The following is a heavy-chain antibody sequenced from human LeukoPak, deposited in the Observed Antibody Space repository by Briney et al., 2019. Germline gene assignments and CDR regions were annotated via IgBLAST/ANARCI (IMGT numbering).Heavy chain of an antibody. D-gene: IGHD3-3*01. CDR1: GYTFTSYD. J-gene: IGHJ5*02. Sequence: ASVKVSCKASGYTFTSYDINWVRQAIGQGLEWMGWMSPNSGNTGYAQKFQGRVTISRNTSISTAYMELSSLRAEDTAVYYCAKDMIRVLFGRFDPWGQGTLVTVSS. V-gene: IGHV1-8*03. CDR2: MSPNSGNT. CDR3: AKDMIRVLFGRFDP.